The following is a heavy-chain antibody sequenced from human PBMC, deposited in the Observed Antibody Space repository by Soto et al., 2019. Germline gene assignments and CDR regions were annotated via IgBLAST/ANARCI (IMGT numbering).Heavy chain of an antibody. J-gene: IGHJ5*02. D-gene: IGHD2-15*01. V-gene: IGHV3-30-3*01. CDR1: GFTFSSYA. CDR3: ARGTVVVVAATPYNWFDP. Sequence: GGSLRLSCAASGFTFSSYAMHWVRQAPGKGLEWVAVISYDGSNKYYADSVKGRFTISRDNSKNTLYLQMNSLRAEDTAMYYCARGTVVVVAATPYNWFDPWGQGTLVTVSS. CDR2: ISYDGSNK.